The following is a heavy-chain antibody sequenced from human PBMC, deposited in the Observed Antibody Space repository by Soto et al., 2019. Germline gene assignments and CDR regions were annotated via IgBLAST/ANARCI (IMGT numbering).Heavy chain of an antibody. V-gene: IGHV4-4*07. Sequence: SETLSLTCTVSGGAIGSHYWTWIRQPAGKGLEWIGRIYSSGSTKYNPSLQSRVTMSLDTSKNQFSLRLESVTAADTAVYYCARGQRFSDWFDPWGQGTLATVSS. J-gene: IGHJ5*02. CDR2: IYSSGST. CDR1: GGAIGSHY. CDR3: ARGQRFSDWFDP. D-gene: IGHD6-25*01.